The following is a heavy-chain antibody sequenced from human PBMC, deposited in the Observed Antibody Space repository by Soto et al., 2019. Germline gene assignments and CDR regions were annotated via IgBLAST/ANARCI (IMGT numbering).Heavy chain of an antibody. D-gene: IGHD2-8*01. CDR1: GYTFTGNY. J-gene: IGHJ5*02. Sequence: QVQLVQSGAEVKKPGASVKVSCEATGYTFTGNYLHWVRQAPGQGLEWMGWIHPHSGATKYAQKFQGWITMTMDTSISTAYLDLSSLKSNDTAVYYWVREGVGPTYGWFDPWGQGNLVTVSS. CDR2: IHPHSGAT. V-gene: IGHV1-2*04. CDR3: VREGVGPTYGWFDP.